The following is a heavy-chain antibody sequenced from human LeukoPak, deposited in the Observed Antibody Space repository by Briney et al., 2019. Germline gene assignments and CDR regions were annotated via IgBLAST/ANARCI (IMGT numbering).Heavy chain of an antibody. CDR3: VRGPGDPIVVAGIDY. Sequence: GRSLRLFCAASGFTFSSYWMNWVSQAPGKGLVWVSRINSDGSSISYADSVKGRFAISRDNAKSTVYLQMNSLRDEDTAFYYCVRGPGDPIVVAGIDYWGQGTLVTVSS. D-gene: IGHD6-19*01. V-gene: IGHV3-74*01. CDR1: GFTFSSYW. CDR2: INSDGSSI. J-gene: IGHJ4*02.